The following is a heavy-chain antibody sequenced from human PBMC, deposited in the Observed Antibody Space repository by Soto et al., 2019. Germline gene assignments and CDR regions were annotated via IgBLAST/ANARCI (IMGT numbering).Heavy chain of an antibody. CDR2: IYSGGST. J-gene: IGHJ2*01. V-gene: IGHV3-53*01. D-gene: IGHD5-18*01. CDR3: ARDVVVGYSYDPYWYFDL. CDR1: GFTVSSNY. Sequence: EVQLVESGGGLIQPGGSLRLSCAASGFTVSSNYMSWVRQAPGKGLEWVSVIYSGGSTYYADSVKGRFTISRDNSKNTFYLKMNSRRAEDTAVYYCARDVVVGYSYDPYWYFDLWGRGTLVTVSS.